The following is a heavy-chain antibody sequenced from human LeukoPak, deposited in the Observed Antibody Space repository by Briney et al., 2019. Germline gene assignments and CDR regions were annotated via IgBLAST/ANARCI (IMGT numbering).Heavy chain of an antibody. J-gene: IGHJ4*02. CDR2: INSDGSST. Sequence: PGGSLRLSCAASGFTFSSYWMHWVRQAPGEGLVWVSRINSDGSSTSYADSVKGRFTISRDNAKNTLYLQMNSLRAEDTAVYYCAREEKRGYSYGFDYWGQGTLVTVSS. D-gene: IGHD5-18*01. CDR3: AREEKRGYSYGFDY. CDR1: GFTFSSYW. V-gene: IGHV3-74*01.